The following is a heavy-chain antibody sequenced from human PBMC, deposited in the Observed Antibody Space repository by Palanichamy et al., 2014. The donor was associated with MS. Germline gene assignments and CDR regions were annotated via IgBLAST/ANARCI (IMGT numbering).Heavy chain of an antibody. D-gene: IGHD6-19*01. J-gene: IGHJ4*02. CDR3: ARRGGSGSFDH. V-gene: IGHV1-46*01. CDR1: GYTFTGYY. CDR2: IHPSGGST. Sequence: QVQLVQSGAEVRKPGASVKLSCKASGYTFTGYYMHWVRQAPGQGLEWMGIIHPSGGSTSYAQQLQGRVTMTRDTSTSTVYMELSSLRSEDTAVYYCARRGGSGSFDHWGQGTLVTVSS.